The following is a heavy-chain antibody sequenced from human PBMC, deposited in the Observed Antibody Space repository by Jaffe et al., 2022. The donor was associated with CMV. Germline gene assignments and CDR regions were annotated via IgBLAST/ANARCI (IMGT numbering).Heavy chain of an antibody. CDR1: GDSVNSGSYC. CDR2: IYYTGNI. CDR3: ARGGNYYGSGSSNWFDP. D-gene: IGHD3-10*01. J-gene: IGHJ5*02. V-gene: IGHV4-61*01. Sequence: QVQLQESGPGLVKPSETLSLTCTVSGDSVNSGSYCWTWIRQPPGKGLEWIGYIYYTGNINYNPSLKSRVTISIDTPKNQFSLKVTSVTAADTAVYYCARGGNYYGSGSSNWFDPWGQGTLVTVSS.